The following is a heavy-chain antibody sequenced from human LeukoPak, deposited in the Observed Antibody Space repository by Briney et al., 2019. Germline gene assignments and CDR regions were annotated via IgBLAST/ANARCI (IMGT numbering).Heavy chain of an antibody. V-gene: IGHV1-2*02. Sequence: GASVKVSCKASGYTFTGYYIHWVRQAPGQGLEWMGWINPNSGVTNYAQKFQGRVTMTRDTSISTACMELSSLRSDDTAVYYCARVGAYGSGSYLVYWGQGTLVTVSS. CDR1: GYTFTGYY. J-gene: IGHJ4*02. D-gene: IGHD3-10*01. CDR2: INPNSGVT. CDR3: ARVGAYGSGSYLVY.